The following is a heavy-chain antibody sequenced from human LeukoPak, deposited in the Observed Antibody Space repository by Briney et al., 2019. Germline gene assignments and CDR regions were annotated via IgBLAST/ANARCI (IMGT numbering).Heavy chain of an antibody. CDR2: INTNTGNP. D-gene: IGHD3-10*01. Sequence: ASVKVSCKASGYTFTSYAMNWVRQAPGQGLEWMGWINTNTGNPTYAQGFTGRFVFSLDTSVSTAYLQISSLKAEDTAVYYCARDRITMVRGVINYYYYGMDVWGQGTTVTVSS. V-gene: IGHV7-4-1*02. J-gene: IGHJ6*02. CDR1: GYTFTSYA. CDR3: ARDRITMVRGVINYYYYGMDV.